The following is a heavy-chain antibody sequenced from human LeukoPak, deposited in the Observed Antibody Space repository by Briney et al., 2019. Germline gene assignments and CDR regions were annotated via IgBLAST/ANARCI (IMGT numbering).Heavy chain of an antibody. V-gene: IGHV3-23*01. Sequence: GGSLRLSCAASGFKFDKYAMSWVRRAPGKGPEWVSGITASGGGPSYADSVKGRFSISRDNSKNTLYLQMSSLRAEDTAIYYCAKDGRSSAPHWGQGTLVTVSS. D-gene: IGHD6-6*01. CDR2: ITASGGGP. J-gene: IGHJ4*02. CDR1: GFKFDKYA. CDR3: AKDGRSSAPH.